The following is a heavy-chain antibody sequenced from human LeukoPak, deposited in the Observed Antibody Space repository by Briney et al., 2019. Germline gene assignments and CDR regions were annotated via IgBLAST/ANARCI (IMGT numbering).Heavy chain of an antibody. CDR3: ASSQRAGYCSSTSCPILNDY. D-gene: IGHD2-2*01. CDR2: IYYSGST. J-gene: IGHJ4*02. Sequence: SETLSLTCAVSGYSISSGDYYWSWIRQPPGKGLEWIGYIYYSGSTYYNPSLKSRVTISVDTSKNQFSLKLSSVTAADTAVYYCASSQRAGYCSSTSCPILNDYWGQGTLVTVSS. V-gene: IGHV4-30-4*08. CDR1: GYSISSGDYY.